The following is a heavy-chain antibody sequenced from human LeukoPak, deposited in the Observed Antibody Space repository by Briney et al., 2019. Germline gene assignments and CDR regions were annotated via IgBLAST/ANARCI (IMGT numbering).Heavy chain of an antibody. J-gene: IGHJ4*02. V-gene: IGHV3-23*01. CDR2: ISGSGGST. CDR1: GFTFSSYA. CDR3: AKWGRYYYDSSGPYYFDY. D-gene: IGHD3-22*01. Sequence: PGGSLRLSCAASGFTFSSYAMSWVRQAPGKGLEWVSAISGSGGSTYYADSVKGRFTISRDNSKNTLYLQMNSLRAEDTAVYYCAKWGRYYYDSSGPYYFDYWGQGTLVTVSS.